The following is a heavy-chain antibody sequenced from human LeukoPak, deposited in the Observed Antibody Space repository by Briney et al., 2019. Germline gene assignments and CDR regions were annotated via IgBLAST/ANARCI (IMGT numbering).Heavy chain of an antibody. Sequence: GRSLRLSCAASGFTFSSYGMHWVRQAPGKGLEWVAVIWYDGSNKYYADSVKGRFTISRDNSKNTLYLQMNSLRAEDTAVYYCAREHVCSSTSCSYYYYYGTDVWGKGTTVTVSS. V-gene: IGHV3-33*01. CDR1: GFTFSSYG. D-gene: IGHD2-2*01. CDR2: IWYDGSNK. J-gene: IGHJ6*04. CDR3: AREHVCSSTSCSYYYYYGTDV.